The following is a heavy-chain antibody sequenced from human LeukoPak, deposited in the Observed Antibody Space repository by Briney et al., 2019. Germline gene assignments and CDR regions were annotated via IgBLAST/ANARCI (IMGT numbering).Heavy chain of an antibody. J-gene: IGHJ4*02. CDR1: GFTFSSHR. CDR3: ASSSRGDY. CDR2: IKEDGSEK. V-gene: IGHV3-7*01. Sequence: GGSLTLSCAASGFTFSSHRMSWVRQTPGKGLEWVAHIKEDGSEKYYVDSVKGRFTISRDNAKNSLYLQVNSLRSEDTAVYYCASSSRGDYWGQGTLVTVSS. D-gene: IGHD6-6*01.